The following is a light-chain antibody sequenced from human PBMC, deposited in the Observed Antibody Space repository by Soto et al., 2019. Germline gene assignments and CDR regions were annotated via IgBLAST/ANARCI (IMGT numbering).Light chain of an antibody. CDR3: QQYNNWPLT. Sequence: EIVMTQSPATLSVSPGKRVIVPCGASQSVSSNLAWYQQKPGQAPRLLISGASARATGVPARFSGSGSGTDFTLTIYSLQSEDFALYFCQQYNNWPLTFGQGTKVDIK. CDR2: GAS. V-gene: IGKV3-15*01. J-gene: IGKJ1*01. CDR1: QSVSSN.